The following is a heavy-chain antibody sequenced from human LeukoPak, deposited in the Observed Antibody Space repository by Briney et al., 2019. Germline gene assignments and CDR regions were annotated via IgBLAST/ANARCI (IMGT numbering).Heavy chain of an antibody. CDR3: VREGFYFFDF. CDR1: GFTFSSYG. V-gene: IGHV3-23*01. CDR2: ISGSGGSA. Sequence: PGGSLRLSCAASGFTFSSYGMSWVRQAPGKGLEWVSAISGSGGSAYYADSVKGRFTISRDNAKNSLYLQMNSLRAEDTAVYYCVREGFYFFDFWGQGTLVTVSS. J-gene: IGHJ4*01.